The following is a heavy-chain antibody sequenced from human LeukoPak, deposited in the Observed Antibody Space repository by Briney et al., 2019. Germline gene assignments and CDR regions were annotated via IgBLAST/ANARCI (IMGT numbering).Heavy chain of an antibody. CDR2: IYYSGST. CDR1: GGSISSSSYY. J-gene: IGHJ3*02. D-gene: IGHD5-12*01. CDR3: ARDPGRYSGYDGAFDI. Sequence: PSGTLSLTCAVSGGSISSSSYYWGWIRQPPGKGLEWIGSIYYSGSTYYNPSLKSRVTISVDTSKNQFSLKLSSVTAADTAVYYCARDPGRYSGYDGAFDIWGQGTMVTVSS. V-gene: IGHV4-39*07.